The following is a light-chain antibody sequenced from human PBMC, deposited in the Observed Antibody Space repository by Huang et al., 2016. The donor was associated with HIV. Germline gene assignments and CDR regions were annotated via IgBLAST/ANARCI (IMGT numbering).Light chain of an antibody. Sequence: DIQITQSPSSLSASVGDRVTITCRASQSISSYLNWYQQKPGKAPKLLIYAASSLQSGVPSRFSGSGSGTDFTLTISSLQLEDFATYSCQQTYSTPWTFGQGTKVEIK. V-gene: IGKV1-39*01. CDR3: QQTYSTPWT. CDR1: QSISSY. CDR2: AAS. J-gene: IGKJ1*01.